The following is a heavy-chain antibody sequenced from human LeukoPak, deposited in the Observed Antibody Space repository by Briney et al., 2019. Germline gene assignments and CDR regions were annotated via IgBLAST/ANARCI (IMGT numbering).Heavy chain of an antibody. J-gene: IGHJ2*01. CDR3: AKERGGQDWYFDL. D-gene: IGHD3-10*01. CDR1: GFTFDDYA. Sequence: GGSLRLSCAASGFTFDDYAMHWVRQAPGKGLEWVSLITVDGGSTYYADSVKGRFTISRDNSKNTLYLQMNSLRAEDTAMYYCAKERGGQDWYFDLWGRGALVTVSS. CDR2: ITVDGGST. V-gene: IGHV3-43*02.